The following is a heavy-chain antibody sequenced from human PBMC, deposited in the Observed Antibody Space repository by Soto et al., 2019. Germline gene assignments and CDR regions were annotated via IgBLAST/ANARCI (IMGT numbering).Heavy chain of an antibody. V-gene: IGHV1-8*01. Sequence: ASVKVSCKASGYTFTSYDINWVRQATGQGLEWMGWMNPNSGNTGYAQKFQGRVTMTRNTSISTAYMELSSLRSGDTAVCYCAINWSGYDFAYWGQGTLVTVSS. CDR1: GYTFTSYD. CDR3: AINWSGYDFAY. J-gene: IGHJ4*02. CDR2: MNPNSGNT. D-gene: IGHD5-12*01.